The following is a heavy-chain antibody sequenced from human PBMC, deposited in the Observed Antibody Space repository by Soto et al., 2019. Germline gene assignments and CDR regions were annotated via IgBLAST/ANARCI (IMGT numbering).Heavy chain of an antibody. Sequence: SETLSLTCPVSGGTIRGGTYYWSWIRQPPGQGLEWIGYIYFSGSTYYNPSLKSRVIISVDTSKNQFSLRLSSVTAADTAVYYCARGDWPTQMDVWGQGTTVTVSS. J-gene: IGHJ6*02. CDR2: IYFSGST. CDR3: ARGDWPTQMDV. D-gene: IGHD2-21*01. CDR1: GGTIRGGTYY. V-gene: IGHV4-31*03.